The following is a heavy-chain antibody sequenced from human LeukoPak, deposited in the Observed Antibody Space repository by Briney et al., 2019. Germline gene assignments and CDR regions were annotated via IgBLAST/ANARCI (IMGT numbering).Heavy chain of an antibody. CDR2: ISAYNGNT. Sequence: ASVKVSCKASGYTFTSYAMNWVRQAPGQGLEWMGWISAYNGNTNYAQKLQGRVTMTTDTSTSTAYMELRSLRSDDTAVYYCARSVGSGSYNWFDPWGQGTLVTVSS. CDR3: ARSVGSGSYNWFDP. D-gene: IGHD1-26*01. J-gene: IGHJ5*02. CDR1: GYTFTSYA. V-gene: IGHV1-18*01.